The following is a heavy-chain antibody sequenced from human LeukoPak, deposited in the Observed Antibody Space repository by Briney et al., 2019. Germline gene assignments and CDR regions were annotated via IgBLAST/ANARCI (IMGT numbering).Heavy chain of an antibody. V-gene: IGHV3-21*01. Sequence: GGSLRLSCAASGFTFSSYSMNWVRQAPGKGLEWVSSISSSSSYIHYADSVKGRFTISRDNAKNSLYLQMNSLRAEDTAVYYCARVVVVPATSGPMDVWGKGTTVTVSS. J-gene: IGHJ6*03. CDR2: ISSSSSYI. D-gene: IGHD2-2*01. CDR1: GFTFSSYS. CDR3: ARVVVVPATSGPMDV.